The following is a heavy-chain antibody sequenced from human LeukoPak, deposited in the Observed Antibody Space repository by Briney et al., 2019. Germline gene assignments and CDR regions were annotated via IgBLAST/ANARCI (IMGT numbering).Heavy chain of an antibody. D-gene: IGHD3-10*01. CDR2: ISWNSGSI. V-gene: IGHV3-9*01. CDR3: AKGPMVRGVDNWFDP. CDR1: GFTFDDYA. J-gene: IGHJ5*02. Sequence: GRSLRLSCAASGFTFDDYAMHWVRQAPGKGLEWVSGISWNSGSIGYADSVKGRFTISRDSAKNSLYLQMNSLRAEDTALYYCAKGPMVRGVDNWFDPWGQGTLVTVSS.